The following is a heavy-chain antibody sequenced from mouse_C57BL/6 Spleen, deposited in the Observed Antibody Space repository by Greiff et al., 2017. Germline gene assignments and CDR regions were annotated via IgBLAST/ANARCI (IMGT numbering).Heavy chain of an antibody. CDR2: IYPGSGNT. J-gene: IGHJ2*01. CDR3: AFSTGFDY. V-gene: IGHV1-76*01. CDR1: GYTFTDYY. D-gene: IGHD4-1*02. Sequence: VQLQQSGAELVRPGASVKLSCKASGYTFTDYYINWVKQRPGQGLEWIARIYPGSGNTYYNEKFKGKATLTAEKSSSTAYMQLSSLTSEDSAVYFCAFSTGFDYWGQGTTLTVSS.